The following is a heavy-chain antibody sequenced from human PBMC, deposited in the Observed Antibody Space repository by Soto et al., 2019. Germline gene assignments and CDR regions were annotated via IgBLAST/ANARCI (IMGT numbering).Heavy chain of an antibody. Sequence: QVQLVQSGAEVKKPGASVKVSCKASGYTFTSYYMHWVRQAPGQGLEWMGIINPSGGSTSYAQKFQGRVTMTRDTSTSTVYMELSSLRSEDTAVYYCARGYDPKPLVPMPFLFDYWGQGTLVTVSS. CDR1: GYTFTSYY. V-gene: IGHV1-46*01. D-gene: IGHD3-10*01. CDR2: INPSGGST. CDR3: ARGYDPKPLVPMPFLFDY. J-gene: IGHJ4*02.